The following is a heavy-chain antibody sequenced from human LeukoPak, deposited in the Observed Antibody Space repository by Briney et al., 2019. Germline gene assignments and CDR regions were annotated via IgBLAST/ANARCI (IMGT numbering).Heavy chain of an antibody. CDR1: GGTFSSYA. CDR3: AGRRLQAGWFDP. CDR2: IIPIFGTA. J-gene: IGHJ5*02. D-gene: IGHD5-18*01. Sequence: GASVKVSSKASGGTFSSYAISWVRQAPGQGLEWMGGIIPIFGTASYAQKFQGRVTITADESTSTAYMELSSLRSEDTAVYYCAGRRLQAGWFDPWGQGTLVTVSS. V-gene: IGHV1-69*13.